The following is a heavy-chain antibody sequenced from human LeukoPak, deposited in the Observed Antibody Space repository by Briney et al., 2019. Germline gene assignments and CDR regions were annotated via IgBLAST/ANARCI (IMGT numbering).Heavy chain of an antibody. CDR2: INPSGGST. J-gene: IGHJ4*02. D-gene: IGHD3-9*01. CDR3: ARASLYDNFDY. V-gene: IGHV1-46*01. Sequence: VASVKVSCKASVYTFTSYFLHWVRRAPGQGLEWMAMINPSGGSTRYPQKFQGRVTVTRDTSTSTVYMELSSLRREDTAVYFCARASLYDNFDYWGQGTLVTVSS. CDR1: VYTFTSYF.